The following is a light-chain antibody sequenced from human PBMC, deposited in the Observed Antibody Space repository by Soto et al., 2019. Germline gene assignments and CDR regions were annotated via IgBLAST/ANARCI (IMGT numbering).Light chain of an antibody. CDR3: QQYYSTPFT. CDR2: WAA. CDR1: QSVLYSSNNKNY. J-gene: IGKJ3*01. V-gene: IGKV4-1*01. Sequence: DIVMTQSPDSLAVSLGERATTNCKSSQSVLYSSNNKNYLAWYQQKPGQPPKLLIYWAATRESGVPDRFSGRGSGTDCTLPISRLLAEDVSVYYCQQYYSTPFTFGPGTKVDIK.